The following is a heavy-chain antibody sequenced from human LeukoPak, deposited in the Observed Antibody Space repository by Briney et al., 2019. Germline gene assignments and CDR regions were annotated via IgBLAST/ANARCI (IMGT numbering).Heavy chain of an antibody. D-gene: IGHD5-18*01. J-gene: IGHJ4*02. CDR2: INHSGST. CDR3: AREGYPRSYFDY. V-gene: IGHV4-34*01. CDR1: GGSFSGYY. Sequence: SETLSLTCAVYGGSFSGYYWSWIRQPPGKGLEGIGEINHSGSTNYNPSLKSRVTISVDTSKNQFSLKLSSVTAADTAVYYCAREGYPRSYFDYWGQGTLVTVSS.